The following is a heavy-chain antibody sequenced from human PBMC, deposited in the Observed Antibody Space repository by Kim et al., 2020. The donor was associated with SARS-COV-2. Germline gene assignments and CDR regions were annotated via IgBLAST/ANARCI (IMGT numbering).Heavy chain of an antibody. D-gene: IGHD3-10*01. Sequence: ASVKVSCKASGYTFTSYYMHWVRQAPGQGLEWMGIINPSGGSTSYAQKFQGRVTMTRDTSTNTVYMELSSLRSEDTAVYYCARGAPTITMVRGVIITFLDYWGQGTLVTVSS. V-gene: IGHV1-46*01. J-gene: IGHJ4*02. CDR2: INPSGGST. CDR3: ARGAPTITMVRGVIITFLDY. CDR1: GYTFTSYY.